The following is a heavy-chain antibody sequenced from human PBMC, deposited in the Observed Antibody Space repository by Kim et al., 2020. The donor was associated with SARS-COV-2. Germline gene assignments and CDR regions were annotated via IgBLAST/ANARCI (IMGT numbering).Heavy chain of an antibody. V-gene: IGHV3-23*01. CDR3: AKRRPGPEPFDF. Sequence: GGSLRLSCAASGFTFSSYAMTWVRQAPGKGLEWVSSISTSGGGTFYADSLKGRFTISRDNSKNILYLQMNGLSAEDTAVYYCAKRRPGPEPFDFWGPGTLVTVSS. CDR2: ISTSGGGT. CDR1: GFTFSSYA. J-gene: IGHJ4*02. D-gene: IGHD1-26*01.